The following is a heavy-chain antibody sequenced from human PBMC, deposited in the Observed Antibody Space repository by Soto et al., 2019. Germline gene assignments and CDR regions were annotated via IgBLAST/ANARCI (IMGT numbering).Heavy chain of an antibody. Sequence: EVQLLESGGGLVQPGGSLRLSCAASGFTFDTSAMSWVRQAPGKGLEWVSGIGGSGGSTFYADSVKGRFTISRDNSKNTLYLQMNSLRREDAAVYYCANYASGYYYYGMDVWGQGTTVTVSS. CDR1: GFTFDTSA. J-gene: IGHJ6*02. CDR2: IGGSGGST. V-gene: IGHV3-23*01. D-gene: IGHD3-10*01. CDR3: ANYASGYYYYGMDV.